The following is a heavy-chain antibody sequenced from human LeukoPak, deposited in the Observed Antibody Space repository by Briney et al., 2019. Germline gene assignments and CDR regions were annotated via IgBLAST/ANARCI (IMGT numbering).Heavy chain of an antibody. Sequence: GASVKVSCKASGFTFTNYHMHWVRQAPGQGLEWVGLIKGTGDSPDYAQKFQGRVTVTCDTSTSTAYLELRSLKLEDTAVYYCARAPAGTLDLWGQGTLVTVSS. CDR3: ARAPAGTLDL. CDR2: IKGTGDSP. D-gene: IGHD6-13*01. J-gene: IGHJ5*02. V-gene: IGHV1-46*01. CDR1: GFTFTNYH.